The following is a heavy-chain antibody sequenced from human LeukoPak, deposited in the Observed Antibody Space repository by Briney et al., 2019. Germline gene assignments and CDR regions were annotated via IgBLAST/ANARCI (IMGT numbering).Heavy chain of an antibody. CDR2: ISSSSSYI. J-gene: IGHJ5*02. CDR1: GFTFSSYS. V-gene: IGHV3-21*01. Sequence: PGGSLRLSCAASGFTFSSYSMNWVRRAPGKGLEWVSSISSSSSYIYYADSVKGRFTISRDNAKNSLYLQMNSLRAEDTAVYYCARGIAAAGGFDPWGQGTLVTVSS. D-gene: IGHD6-13*01. CDR3: ARGIAAAGGFDP.